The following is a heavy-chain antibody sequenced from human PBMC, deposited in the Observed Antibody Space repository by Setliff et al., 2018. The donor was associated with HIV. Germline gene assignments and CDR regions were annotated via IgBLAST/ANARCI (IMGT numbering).Heavy chain of an antibody. CDR3: ARFLGWRGFDY. CDR1: NGSFSGYY. J-gene: IGHJ4*02. D-gene: IGHD3-3*01. CDR2: INESGST. Sequence: SETLSLTCAVYNGSFSGYYWTWIRQPPGKGLEWIGEINESGSTNYSPSLKSRITISLDTSNNQFSLNLTSLTAADTAVYYCARFLGWRGFDYWGQGTLVTVSS. V-gene: IGHV4-34*01.